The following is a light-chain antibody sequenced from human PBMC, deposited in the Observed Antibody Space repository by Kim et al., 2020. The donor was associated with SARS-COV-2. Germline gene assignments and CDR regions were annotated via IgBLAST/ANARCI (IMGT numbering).Light chain of an antibody. V-gene: IGLV3-1*01. CDR1: KMGDKY. J-gene: IGLJ1*01. Sequence: SYELTQPPSVSVSPGQTASITCSGYKMGDKYVSWYQQKPGQSPVVVIYQNNHRPSGIPERSSGSNSGNTATLTISGTQAMNEADYYCEACDSSTPNYV. CDR2: QNN. CDR3: EACDSSTPNYV.